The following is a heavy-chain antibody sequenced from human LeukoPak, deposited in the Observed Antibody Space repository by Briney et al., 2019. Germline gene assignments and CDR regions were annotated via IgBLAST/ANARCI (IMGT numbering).Heavy chain of an antibody. V-gene: IGHV3-33*01. J-gene: IGHJ4*02. Sequence: SGGSLRLSCAASGFIFSNDAMHWVRQAPGKGLEWVAFIWSDGSNKYYADSVKGRFTISRDNSEDTLYLQMNSLRVEDTAVYYCAREAVAGTFDYWGQGTLVTVSS. CDR3: AREAVAGTFDY. CDR2: IWSDGSNK. D-gene: IGHD6-19*01. CDR1: GFIFSNDA.